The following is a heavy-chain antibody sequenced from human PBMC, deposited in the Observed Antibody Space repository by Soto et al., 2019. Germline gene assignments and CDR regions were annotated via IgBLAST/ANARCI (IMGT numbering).Heavy chain of an antibody. D-gene: IGHD3-10*01. V-gene: IGHV3-74*01. CDR3: ARGRSGSYSFDY. J-gene: IGHJ4*02. CDR2: INGDGSTT. Sequence: EVQLVESGGGIVQPGGSVRLSSAASGFTLSSYWIHWVRQAPGKGLVWVSRINGDGSTTNYADSLKGRFTISRDNAKNTMFLQMNSLRAEDTAVYFCARGRSGSYSFDYWGQGTLVTVSS. CDR1: GFTLSSYW.